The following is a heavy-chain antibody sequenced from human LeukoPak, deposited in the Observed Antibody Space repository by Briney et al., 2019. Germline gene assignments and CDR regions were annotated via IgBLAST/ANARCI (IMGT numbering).Heavy chain of an antibody. Sequence: PSETLSLTCTVYGGSFSGYYLNWIRQPPGKGLEWIGSIYYSGSTYYNPSLKSRVTISVDTSKNQFSLKLSSVTAADTAVYYCARHTCGLWSGCYYFDYWGQGTLVTVSP. V-gene: IGHV4-39*01. CDR2: IYYSGST. CDR3: ARHTCGLWSGCYYFDY. D-gene: IGHD3-3*01. CDR1: GGSFSGYY. J-gene: IGHJ4*02.